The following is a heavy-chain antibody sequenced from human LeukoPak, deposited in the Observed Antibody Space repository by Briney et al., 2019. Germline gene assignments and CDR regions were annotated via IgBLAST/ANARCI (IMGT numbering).Heavy chain of an antibody. J-gene: IGHJ6*02. Sequence: GGSLRLSCAASGFTFSSYAMSWVRQAPGKGLEWVSDISGSGGSTYYADSVKGRFTISRDNAKNTLYLQMNSLRIEDTAVYYCAAATAAAGASNGMDVWGQGTTVTVSS. CDR2: ISGSGGST. V-gene: IGHV3-23*01. D-gene: IGHD6-13*01. CDR1: GFTFSSYA. CDR3: AAATAAAGASNGMDV.